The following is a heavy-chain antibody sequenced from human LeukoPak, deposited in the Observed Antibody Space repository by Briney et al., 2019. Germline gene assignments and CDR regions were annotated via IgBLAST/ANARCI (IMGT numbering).Heavy chain of an antibody. J-gene: IGHJ3*02. CDR3: AKMDTAIGQDAFDI. CDR2: ISSGGNT. Sequence: GGSLRLSCAASGFTVSTNYMSWVRQAPGKGLEWVSVISSGGNTYYADSVKGRFTISRDNSKNTLYLQMNSLRAEDTAVYYCAKMDTAIGQDAFDIWGQGTMVTVSS. V-gene: IGHV3-53*05. CDR1: GFTVSTNY. D-gene: IGHD5-18*01.